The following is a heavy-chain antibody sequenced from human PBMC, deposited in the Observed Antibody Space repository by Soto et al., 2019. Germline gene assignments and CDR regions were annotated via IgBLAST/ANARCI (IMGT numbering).Heavy chain of an antibody. CDR2: IVVGSGNT. CDR3: ARVTPMVRGVISWTPDYYYYYMDV. V-gene: IGHV1-58*01. J-gene: IGHJ6*03. CDR1: GFTFTSSA. Sequence: SVKVSCKASGFTFTSSAVQWVRQARGQRLEWIGWIVVGSGNTNYAQKFQERVTITRDMSTSTAYMELNSLRAEDTAVYYCARVTPMVRGVISWTPDYYYYYMDVWGKGTTVTVSS. D-gene: IGHD3-10*01.